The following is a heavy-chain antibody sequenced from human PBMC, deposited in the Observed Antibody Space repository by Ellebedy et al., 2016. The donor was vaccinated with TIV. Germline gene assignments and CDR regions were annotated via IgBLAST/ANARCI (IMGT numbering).Heavy chain of an antibody. CDR3: ARGVANFDYLFARGRDEDGNDY. CDR1: GFTFSSYS. Sequence: GESLKISCAASGFTFSSYSMNWVRQAPGKGLEWVSYISLTSSTIYYADSVKGRFTISRDNAKNSVYLQMNSLRAEDTAVYYCARGVANFDYLFARGRDEDGNDYWGQGTLVTVSS. D-gene: IGHD3-9*01. J-gene: IGHJ4*02. CDR2: ISLTSSTI. V-gene: IGHV3-48*04.